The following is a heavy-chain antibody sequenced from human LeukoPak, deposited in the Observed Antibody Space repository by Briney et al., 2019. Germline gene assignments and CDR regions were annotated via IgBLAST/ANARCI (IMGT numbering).Heavy chain of an antibody. Sequence: AETLSLTCAVHGGSFSGYYWSWIRQPPGKGLEWIGEINHSGSTHYNPSLKSRVTISVDTYKNQFSLKLSSVTAADTAVYYCASGIAAAGTWFDPWGQGTLVTVSS. CDR1: GGSFSGYY. V-gene: IGHV4-34*01. J-gene: IGHJ5*02. D-gene: IGHD6-13*01. CDR2: INHSGST. CDR3: ASGIAAAGTWFDP.